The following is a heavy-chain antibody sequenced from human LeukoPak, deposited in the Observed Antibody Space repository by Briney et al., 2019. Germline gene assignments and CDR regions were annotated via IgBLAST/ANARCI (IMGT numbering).Heavy chain of an antibody. CDR1: GFTFSTYS. Sequence: PGGSLRLSCAASGFTFSTYSMNWVRQAPGKGLEWVSSISGSGSYKHYADSVKGRFTISRDNAKNSLFLQMKSLRAEDTAVYYCASDQGYCSGDSCPYGMDVWGQGTTVTVSS. J-gene: IGHJ6*02. CDR3: ASDQGYCSGDSCPYGMDV. D-gene: IGHD2-15*01. CDR2: ISGSGSYK. V-gene: IGHV3-21*01.